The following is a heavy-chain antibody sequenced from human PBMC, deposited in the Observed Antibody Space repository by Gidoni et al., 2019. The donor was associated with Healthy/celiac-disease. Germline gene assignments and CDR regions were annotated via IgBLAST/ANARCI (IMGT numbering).Heavy chain of an antibody. J-gene: IGHJ4*02. CDR3: ARDLSPYYYGSGSYFGY. D-gene: IGHD3-10*01. Sequence: EVPLVESGGGLIQPGGSLRLSCCASGFTVSSNYMSWVRQAPGKGLEWVSVIYGGGSTYYADSVKGRFTISRDNSKNTLYLQMNSLRAEDTAVYYCARDLSPYYYGSGSYFGYWGQGTLVTVSS. CDR1: GFTVSSNY. V-gene: IGHV3-53*01. CDR2: IYGGGST.